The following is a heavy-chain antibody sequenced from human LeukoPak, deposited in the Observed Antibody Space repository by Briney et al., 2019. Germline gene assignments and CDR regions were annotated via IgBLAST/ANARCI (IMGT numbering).Heavy chain of an antibody. D-gene: IGHD3-22*01. CDR3: TTHAADSSGYYQRDY. CDR2: IKNKGNNYAT. V-gene: IGHV3-73*01. J-gene: IGHJ4*02. CDR1: GFTFSASA. Sequence: GGSPRLSCAASGFTFSASAIHWVRQASGKGLEWVGRIKNKGNNYATAYAASVKGRFTISRDDSKNTAYLQMNRLETEDTALYYCTTHAADSSGYYQRDYWGQGTLVTVSS.